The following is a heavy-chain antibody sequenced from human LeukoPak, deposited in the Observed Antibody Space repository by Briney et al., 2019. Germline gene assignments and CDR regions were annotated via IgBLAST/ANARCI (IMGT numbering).Heavy chain of an antibody. CDR3: ARDYGDFLEYFDP. J-gene: IGHJ5*02. Sequence: GESLRLSCAASGFTFSSYNMNWVRQAPGKGLEWVSSTTSSSTYIYYTDSVKGRFTISRDNAKNSLYLQMNGPRAEDTAVYYCARDYGDFLEYFDPWGQGTLVTVSS. D-gene: IGHD4-17*01. V-gene: IGHV3-21*01. CDR1: GFTFSSYN. CDR2: TTSSSTYI.